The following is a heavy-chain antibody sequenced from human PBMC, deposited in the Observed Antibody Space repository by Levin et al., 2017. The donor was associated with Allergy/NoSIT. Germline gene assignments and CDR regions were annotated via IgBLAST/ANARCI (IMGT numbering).Heavy chain of an antibody. V-gene: IGHV3-30-3*01. J-gene: IGHJ3*02. CDR2: ISYDGSNK. Sequence: LSLTCAASGFTFSSYAMHWVRQAPGKGLEWVAVISYDGSNKYYADSVKGRFTISRDNSKNTLYLQMNSLRAEDTAVYYCARMPSAIQGDAFDIWGQGTMVTVSS. D-gene: IGHD2-2*01. CDR1: GFTFSSYA. CDR3: ARMPSAIQGDAFDI.